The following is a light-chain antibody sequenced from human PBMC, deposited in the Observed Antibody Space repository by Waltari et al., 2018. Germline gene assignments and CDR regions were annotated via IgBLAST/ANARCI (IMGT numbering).Light chain of an antibody. V-gene: IGLV2-8*01. CDR2: EVN. CDR1: RRPAASYHY. J-gene: IGLJ3*02. Sequence: QSALTQPPSAPGSPGQSVTIPCTGPRRPAASYHYVPWYQQHPGNAPKPIIFEVNKRPSGVPDRFSGSKSGNTASLTVSGLQAEDEALYHCSSYAGSSNLLFGGGTMLTVL. CDR3: SSYAGSSNLL.